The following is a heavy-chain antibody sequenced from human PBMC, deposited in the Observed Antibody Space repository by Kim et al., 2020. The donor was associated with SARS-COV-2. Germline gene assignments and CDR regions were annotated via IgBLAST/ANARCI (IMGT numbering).Heavy chain of an antibody. V-gene: IGHV3-11*05. CDR2: T. D-gene: IGHD4-4*01. CDR3: ARENTVNGADY. J-gene: IGHJ4*02. Sequence: TNYADSVKGRFTISRDNAKNSLYLQMNSLRAEDTAVYYCARENTVNGADYWGQGTLVTVSS.